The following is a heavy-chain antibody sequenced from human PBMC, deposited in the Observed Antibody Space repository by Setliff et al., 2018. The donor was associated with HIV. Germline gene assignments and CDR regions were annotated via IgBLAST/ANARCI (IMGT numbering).Heavy chain of an antibody. CDR3: VVPAAVGAFDI. CDR1: GYTFTSYD. Sequence: GASVKVSCKASGYTFTSYDINWVRRATGQGLEWMGWMNPNSGNRGYAQKFQGRVTMTRITSISTAYMELSSLRSEDTAVYYCVVPAAVGAFDIWGQGTMVTVSS. CDR2: MNPNSGNR. D-gene: IGHD2-15*01. J-gene: IGHJ3*02. V-gene: IGHV1-8*02.